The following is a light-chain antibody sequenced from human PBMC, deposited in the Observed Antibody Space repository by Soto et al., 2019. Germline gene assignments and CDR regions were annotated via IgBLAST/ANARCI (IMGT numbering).Light chain of an antibody. CDR3: QHYHSFPYT. V-gene: IGKV1-5*01. CDR1: QSIGGW. Sequence: DIQMTQSPSTLSASVGDRVTITCRASQSIGGWLAWYQQRPGKAPRLLIYDASSVESGVPSRFSGSRSGTKIPPGISRLQPENFATYYCQHYHSFPYTFGQGTKLEIK. CDR2: DAS. J-gene: IGKJ2*01.